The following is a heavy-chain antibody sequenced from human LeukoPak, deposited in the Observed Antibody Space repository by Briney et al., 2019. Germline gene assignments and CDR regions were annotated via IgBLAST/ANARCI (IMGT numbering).Heavy chain of an antibody. V-gene: IGHV1-2*02. CDR1: GYTFTGYY. CDR3: AREYSSLGYYYYYMDA. CDR2: INPNSGGT. Sequence: ASVKVSCKASGYTFTGYYMHWVRQAPGQGLEWMGWINPNSGGTNYAQKFQGRVAMTRDTSISTAYMELSRLRSDDTAVYYCAREYSSLGYYYYYMDAWGKGTTVTVSS. D-gene: IGHD6-6*01. J-gene: IGHJ6*03.